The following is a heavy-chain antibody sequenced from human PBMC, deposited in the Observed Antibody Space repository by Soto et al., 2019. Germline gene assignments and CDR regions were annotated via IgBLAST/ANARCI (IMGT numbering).Heavy chain of an antibody. CDR3: ARDLSYLGAPVFAFDI. CDR2: INAGNGNT. J-gene: IGHJ3*02. V-gene: IGHV1-3*01. CDR1: GYTFTSYA. Sequence: QVQLVQSGAEVKKPGASVKVSCKASGYTFTSYAMHWVRQAPGQRLEWMGWINAGNGNTKYSQKFQGRVTITRDTSASTAYMELSSLRSEDTAVYYCARDLSYLGAPVFAFDIWGQGTMVTVSS. D-gene: IGHD2-15*01.